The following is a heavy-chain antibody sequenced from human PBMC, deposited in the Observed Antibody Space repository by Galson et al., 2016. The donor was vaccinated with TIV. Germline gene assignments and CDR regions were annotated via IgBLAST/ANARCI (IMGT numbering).Heavy chain of an antibody. CDR1: KFTFSSYA. CDR3: ARVGRQWLAGDYYYMDV. Sequence: SLRLSCAASKFTFSSYAMCWVRQAPGKGLEWVALISYEGSNKFYADSVQGRFTISRDNSKNTLYLQMNRLRGGDTAVYYCARVGRQWLAGDYYYMDVWGKGTTVTVSS. V-gene: IGHV3-30*04. CDR2: ISYEGSNK. J-gene: IGHJ6*03. D-gene: IGHD6-19*01.